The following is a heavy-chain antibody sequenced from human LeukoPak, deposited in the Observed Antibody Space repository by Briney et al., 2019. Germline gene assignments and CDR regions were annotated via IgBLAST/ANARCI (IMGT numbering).Heavy chain of an antibody. Sequence: PGGSLRLSCAASGFTFSSYGMHWVRQAPGKGLEWVAFIRYDGSNKYYADSVKGRFTISRDNSKNTLYLQMNSLRAEDTAVYYCAKDYTYYYDSSGHDAFDIWGQGTMVTVSP. CDR3: AKDYTYYYDSSGHDAFDI. CDR2: IRYDGSNK. CDR1: GFTFSSYG. V-gene: IGHV3-30*02. J-gene: IGHJ3*02. D-gene: IGHD3-22*01.